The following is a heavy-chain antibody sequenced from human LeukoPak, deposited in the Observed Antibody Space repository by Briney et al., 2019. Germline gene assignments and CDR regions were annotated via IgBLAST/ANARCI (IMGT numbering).Heavy chain of an antibody. D-gene: IGHD3-16*01. CDR1: GFTFSTSD. CDR2: ITRNGDST. Sequence: PGGSLRLSCSASGFTFSTSDMHWVRQAPDKGLEYVSVITRNGDSTYYVDSVKGRFTISRGNSKSTLYLQMNSLRTEDTAVYYCTKDAPGGIDHWGQGTLVTVSS. V-gene: IGHV3-64D*09. J-gene: IGHJ4*02. CDR3: TKDAPGGIDH.